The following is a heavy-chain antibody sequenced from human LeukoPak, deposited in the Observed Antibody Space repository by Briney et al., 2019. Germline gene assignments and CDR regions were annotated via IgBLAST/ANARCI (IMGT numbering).Heavy chain of an antibody. Sequence: GGSLRLSCAASGFTFSSYGLHWVRQAPGKGLGWVAVISYDGRNKYYADSVRGRFTISRDNSKNGLYLQMNSLRPEDTAIYYCAREGYTSSWLYYYYYMDVWGKGTTVTVSS. CDR1: GFTFSSYG. J-gene: IGHJ6*03. V-gene: IGHV3-30*04. CDR2: ISYDGRNK. D-gene: IGHD6-13*01. CDR3: AREGYTSSWLYYYYYMDV.